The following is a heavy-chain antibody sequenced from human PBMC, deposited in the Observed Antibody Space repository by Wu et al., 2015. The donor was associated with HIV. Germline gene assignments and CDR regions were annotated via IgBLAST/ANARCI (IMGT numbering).Heavy chain of an antibody. CDR2: INPNSGGT. CDR3: ARGSFDYDSSGYEMGGFDV. D-gene: IGHD3-22*01. Sequence: QVQLVQSGAEVKKPGASVKVSCKASGYTFTGYYMHWVRQAPGQGLEWMGWINPNSGGTNYAQKFQGRVTMTRDTSISTAYMELSRLRSEDTAVYYCARGSFDYDSSGYEMGGFDVVGPRDQSVTVSS. V-gene: IGHV1-2*02. J-gene: IGHJ3*01. CDR1: GYTFTGYY.